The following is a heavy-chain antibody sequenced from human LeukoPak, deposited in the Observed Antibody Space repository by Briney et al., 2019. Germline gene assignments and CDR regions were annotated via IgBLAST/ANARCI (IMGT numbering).Heavy chain of an antibody. CDR1: GGSISSYY. CDR2: IYYTGST. Sequence: SETLSLTCTVSGGSISSYYWSWIRQPPGKGLEWIGYIYYTGSTNYNPSLKSRITISVDTSKNHFSLKLSSVTAADTAVYYCARLRGGDYSSYNWFDPWGQGTLVTVSS. V-gene: IGHV4-59*01. J-gene: IGHJ5*02. CDR3: ARLRGGDYSSYNWFDP. D-gene: IGHD2-21*02.